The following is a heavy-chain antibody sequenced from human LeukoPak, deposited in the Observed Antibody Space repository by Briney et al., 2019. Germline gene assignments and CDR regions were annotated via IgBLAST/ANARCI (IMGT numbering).Heavy chain of an antibody. CDR1: GGSISSGSYY. J-gene: IGHJ6*02. CDR2: IYTSGST. D-gene: IGHD6-6*01. Sequence: SETLSLTCTVSGGSISSGSYYWSWIRQPAGKGLEWIGRIYTSGSTNYNPSLKSRVTILVDTSKNQFSLKLSSVTAADTAVYYCSSSSYYYYGMDVWGQGTTVTVSS. V-gene: IGHV4-61*02. CDR3: SSSSYYYYGMDV.